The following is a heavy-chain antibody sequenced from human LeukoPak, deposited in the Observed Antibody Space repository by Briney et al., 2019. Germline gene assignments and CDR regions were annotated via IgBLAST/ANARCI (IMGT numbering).Heavy chain of an antibody. Sequence: SETLSLTCTVSGYSISSGYYWGWIRQPPGKGLEWIGSIYHSGGTYDNPSLKSRVTMSVDTSKNQVSLKLSSVTAADTAVYYCARVGGGVPSDYWGQGTLVTVSS. CDR2: IYHSGGT. D-gene: IGHD2-8*02. CDR3: ARVGGGVPSDY. CDR1: GYSISSGYY. V-gene: IGHV4-38-2*02. J-gene: IGHJ4*02.